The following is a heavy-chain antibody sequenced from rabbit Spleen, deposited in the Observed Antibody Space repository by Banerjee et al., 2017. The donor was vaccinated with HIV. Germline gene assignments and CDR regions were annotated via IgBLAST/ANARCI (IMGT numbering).Heavy chain of an antibody. CDR2: IYGGSSGTT. CDR3: TRMSKSYDYFNL. V-gene: IGHV1S45*01. CDR1: EFSFSSNCY. J-gene: IGHJ4*01. D-gene: IGHD6-1*01. Sequence: QEQLEESGGGLVQPGASLTLTCKASEFSFSSNCYMCWVRQAPGKGLEWIGCIYGGSSGTTYYANWAKGRFTISKTSSTTVTLQMTSLTAADTATYFCTRMSKSYDYFNLWGPGTLVTVS.